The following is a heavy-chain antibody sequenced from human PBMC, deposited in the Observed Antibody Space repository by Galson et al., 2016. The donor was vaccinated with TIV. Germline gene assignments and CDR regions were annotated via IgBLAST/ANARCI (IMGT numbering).Heavy chain of an antibody. CDR2: INSDGTNT. CDR3: ARGPGYCTGGVCYSNWYFDL. Sequence: SLRLSCAASGFSFRRYWMHWVRQAPGKGLVWVSHINSDGTNTNFADSVKGRFDISRDNAKNTLDLQMNCLTADDTAVYYCARGPGYCTGGVCYSNWYFDLWGRGTLVTVSS. D-gene: IGHD2-8*02. J-gene: IGHJ2*01. V-gene: IGHV3-74*01. CDR1: GFSFRRYW.